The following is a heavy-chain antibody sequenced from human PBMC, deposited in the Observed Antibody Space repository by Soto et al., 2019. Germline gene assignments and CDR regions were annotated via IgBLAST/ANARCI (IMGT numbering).Heavy chain of an antibody. J-gene: IGHJ6*02. D-gene: IGHD1-26*01. Sequence: SETLSLTCAVYGGSFSGYYWSWIRQPPGKGLEWFGEINHSGSTNYNPSLKSRVTISVDTSKNQFSLKLSSVTAADTAVYYCASGRVGAPIYYYYGMDVWGQGTTVTVSS. CDR1: GGSFSGYY. CDR2: INHSGST. CDR3: ASGRVGAPIYYYYGMDV. V-gene: IGHV4-34*01.